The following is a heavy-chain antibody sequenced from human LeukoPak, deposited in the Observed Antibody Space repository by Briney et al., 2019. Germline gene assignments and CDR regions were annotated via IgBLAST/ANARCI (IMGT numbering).Heavy chain of an antibody. CDR1: GGSFSGYY. J-gene: IGHJ3*02. CDR2: INHSGST. D-gene: IGHD3-16*02. Sequence: SETLSLTCAVYGGSFSGYYWSWIRQPPGKGLEWIGEINHSGSTNYNPSLKSRVTMSVDTSKNQLSLKLSSVTAADTAVYYCARSNYVWGSYRPRQSDAFDIWGQGTMVTASS. V-gene: IGHV4-34*01. CDR3: ARSNYVWGSYRPRQSDAFDI.